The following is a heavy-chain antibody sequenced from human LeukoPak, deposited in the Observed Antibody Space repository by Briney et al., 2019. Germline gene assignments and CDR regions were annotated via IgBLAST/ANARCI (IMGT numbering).Heavy chain of an antibody. Sequence: SQTLSLTCAVSGDSVSNNSNARNWLRQSPSRGLEWLGRTYYRSKWYNDYAVSVKSRITINPDTSMNQFCLQLNSVSPEVTAVYYCARYSSGWATCDDWGRGTLVTVSS. V-gene: IGHV6-1*01. D-gene: IGHD6-19*01. CDR3: ARYSSGWATCDD. CDR2: TYYRSKWYN. CDR1: GDSVSNNSNA. J-gene: IGHJ4*02.